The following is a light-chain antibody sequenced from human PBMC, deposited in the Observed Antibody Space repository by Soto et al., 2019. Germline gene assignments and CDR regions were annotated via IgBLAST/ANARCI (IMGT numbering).Light chain of an antibody. CDR2: EVS. J-gene: IGLJ1*01. V-gene: IGLV2-14*01. CDR1: SSDVGGYNY. Sequence: LTQPASVSGSPGQSITISCTGTSSDVGGYNYVSWYQQHPGKAPKLMIYEVSNRPSGVSNRFSGSKSGNTASLTISGLQAEDEADYYCSSYTRSSTPLWVFGTGTKVTVL. CDR3: SSYTRSSTPLWV.